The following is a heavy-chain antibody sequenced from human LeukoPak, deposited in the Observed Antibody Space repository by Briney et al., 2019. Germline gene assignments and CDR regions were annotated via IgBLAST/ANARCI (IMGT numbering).Heavy chain of an antibody. CDR2: INWNGGST. D-gene: IGHD3-3*01. Sequence: GGSLRLSCAASGFTFDDYGMSWVRQAPGKGLEWVSGINWNGGSTGYADSVKGRFTISIDNAKNSLYLQMNSLRAEDRGVYYCARDGVEGVGGYWGPGTLVTVSS. CDR3: ARDGVEGVGGY. J-gene: IGHJ4*02. CDR1: GFTFDDYG. V-gene: IGHV3-20*04.